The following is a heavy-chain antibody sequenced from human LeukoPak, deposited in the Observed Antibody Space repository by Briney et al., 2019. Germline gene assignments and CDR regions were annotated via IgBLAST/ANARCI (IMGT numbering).Heavy chain of an antibody. CDR3: ARTRNTDS. D-gene: IGHD4-11*01. CDR2: ITNDGNEK. V-gene: IGHV3-30*03. Sequence: PGRSLRLSCEASGFTFSSYGMHWVRQAPGKGLEWVAVITNDGNEKYYADSVKGRFTISRDNSKNTLYLQMNSLRAEDTAVYYCARTRNTDSWGQGTLVTVSS. J-gene: IGHJ4*02. CDR1: GFTFSSYG.